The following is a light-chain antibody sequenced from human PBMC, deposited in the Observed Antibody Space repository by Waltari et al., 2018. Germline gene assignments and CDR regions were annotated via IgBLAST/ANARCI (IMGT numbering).Light chain of an antibody. Sequence: QSALTQPPSASGSPGQSLTISCTGTSTDVGAYKYVSWHQQHPGKAPKLIIYEVTERPSGVSDRFSGSKSGNTASLTVSGLQADDEADYYCSSFAGRNTLFGGGTKLTVL. V-gene: IGLV2-8*01. CDR3: SSFAGRNTL. CDR2: EVT. J-gene: IGLJ2*01. CDR1: STDVGAYKY.